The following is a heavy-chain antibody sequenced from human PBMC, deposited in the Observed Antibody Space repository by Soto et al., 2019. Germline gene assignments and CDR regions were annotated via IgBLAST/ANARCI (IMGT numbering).Heavy chain of an antibody. D-gene: IGHD5-12*01. CDR3: ATDIVVTGLNY. CDR2: VESKTDAGTT. CDR1: GFTFSNAW. J-gene: IGHJ4*02. Sequence: EVQLVESGGTLVKPGGSLRLSCAASGFTFSNAWMTWVRQAPGKGLEWVGRVESKTDAGTTDYAAPVKGRFIITRDDSKNPLYLQMNSLKTEDTAVYYCATDIVVTGLNYWGQGTLVTVSS. V-gene: IGHV3-15*02.